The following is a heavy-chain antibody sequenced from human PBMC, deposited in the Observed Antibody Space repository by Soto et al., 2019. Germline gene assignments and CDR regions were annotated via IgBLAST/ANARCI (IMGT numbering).Heavy chain of an antibody. CDR1: GFTFSSYG. CDR2: SSATGAGT. V-gene: IGHV3-23*01. Sequence: GGSLRLSCAASGFTFSSYGMTWVRQAPGKGLEWVSFSSATGAGTYYADSVKGRFTISRDNSKNTLYLQMTSLRADDTAVYYCAKDRRAGGDYGFYSDFWGQGALVTVSS. D-gene: IGHD3-10*01. CDR3: AKDRRAGGDYGFYSDF. J-gene: IGHJ4*02.